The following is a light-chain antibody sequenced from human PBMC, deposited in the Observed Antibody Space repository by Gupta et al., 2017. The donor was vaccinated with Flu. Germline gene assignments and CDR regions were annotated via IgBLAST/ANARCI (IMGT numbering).Light chain of an antibody. CDR1: SSNIGAGYD. CDR2: CNS. CDR3: QSSDSSLSGSEV. J-gene: IGLJ2*01. Sequence: QSVLTQPPSVSGAPGQRVTISCTGSSSNIGAGYDVHWYQQLPGTAPKLLIYCNSNRPSGVPDRFSGSKSCTSASLVITGLQAEDEAEYYCQSSDSSLSGSEVFGGGTKLTVL. V-gene: IGLV1-40*01.